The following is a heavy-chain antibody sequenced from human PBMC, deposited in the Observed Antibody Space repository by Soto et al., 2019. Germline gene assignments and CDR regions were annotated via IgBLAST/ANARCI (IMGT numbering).Heavy chain of an antibody. D-gene: IGHD3-16*01. J-gene: IGHJ4*02. CDR1: GFTFSTYW. Sequence: EVQLVESGGGLVQPGGSLRLSCAASGFTFSTYWMHWVRQAPGEGLVWVSRIKGDESTTNYADSVKGRFTVSRDNARNTLYLHITCLRPEDLAIYYCARGGLYAYYQDNWGQGTLVTVSS. CDR3: ARGGLYAYYQDN. CDR2: IKGDESTT. V-gene: IGHV3-74*01.